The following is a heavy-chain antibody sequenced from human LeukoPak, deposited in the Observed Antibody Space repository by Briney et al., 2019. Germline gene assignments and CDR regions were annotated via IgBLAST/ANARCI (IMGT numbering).Heavy chain of an antibody. CDR1: GGSISSGDYY. Sequence: ASETLSLTCTVSGGSISSGDYYWSWIRQHPGKGLEWIGYIYYSGSTYYNPSLKSRVTISVDTSKNQFSLKLSSVTAADTAVYYCARVGPPTRATQYDYWGQGTLVTVSS. J-gene: IGHJ4*02. D-gene: IGHD1-26*01. CDR2: IYYSGST. V-gene: IGHV4-31*03. CDR3: ARVGPPTRATQYDY.